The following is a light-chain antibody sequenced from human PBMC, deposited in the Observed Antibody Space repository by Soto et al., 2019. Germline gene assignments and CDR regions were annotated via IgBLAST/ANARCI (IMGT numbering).Light chain of an antibody. V-gene: IGKV1-39*01. CDR2: AAS. J-gene: IGKJ2*01. Sequence: DIQMTQSPSSLSASVGDRVTITCRASQSISSYLNWYQQKPGKAPKLLIYAASSLQSGVPSRFSGSESGTDFTLTISSLQPEDFATYYCQQSYSTPYTFAQGPKLEIK. CDR1: QSISSY. CDR3: QQSYSTPYT.